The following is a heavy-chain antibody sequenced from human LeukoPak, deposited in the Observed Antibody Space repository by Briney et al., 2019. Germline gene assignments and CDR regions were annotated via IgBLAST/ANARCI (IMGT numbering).Heavy chain of an antibody. Sequence: PGGSLRLSCAASGFTLSNYVMRWVPQAPGKGLEWVSAISDSGGSTYYADSVKGRFTISRDNSKNTLHLQMNSLRAEDTAVYYCAKEADILTGYWDYWGQGTLVTVSS. CDR1: GFTLSNYV. CDR3: AKEADILTGYWDY. V-gene: IGHV3-23*01. D-gene: IGHD3-9*01. CDR2: ISDSGGST. J-gene: IGHJ4*02.